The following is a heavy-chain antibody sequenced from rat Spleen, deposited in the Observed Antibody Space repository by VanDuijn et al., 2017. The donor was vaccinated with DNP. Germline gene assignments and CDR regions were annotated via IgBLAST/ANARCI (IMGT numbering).Heavy chain of an antibody. J-gene: IGHJ4*01. CDR1: GYTFTSYF. V-gene: IGHV1-43*01. CDR2: INTGSGGT. Sequence: QVQLQQSGAELAKPGSSVKISCKASGYTFTSYFITWIKQTTGQGLEYIGYINTGSGGTNYNENFKGKATLTVDKSSSTAFMQLSSLTPDDSAVYYCARENYASMDAWGQGASVTVSS. D-gene: IGHD1-11*01. CDR3: ARENYASMDA.